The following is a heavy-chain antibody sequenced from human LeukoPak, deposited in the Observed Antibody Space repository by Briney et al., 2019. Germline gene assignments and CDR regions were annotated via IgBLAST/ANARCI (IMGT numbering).Heavy chain of an antibody. J-gene: IGHJ3*02. D-gene: IGHD6-19*01. CDR2: IIPIFGTP. CDR1: GGTFSSYA. V-gene: IGHV1-69*13. Sequence: ASVEVSCKASGGTFSSYAINWVRQAAGQGLEWMGGIIPIFGTPNYAQKFQDRVTITADESTSTAYMELSSLRSEDTAVYYCARCRQWLIKDLACDAFDIWGQGTMVTVSS. CDR3: ARCRQWLIKDLACDAFDI.